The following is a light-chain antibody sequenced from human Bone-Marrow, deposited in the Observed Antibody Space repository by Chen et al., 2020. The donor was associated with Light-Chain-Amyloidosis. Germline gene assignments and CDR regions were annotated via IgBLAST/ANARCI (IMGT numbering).Light chain of an antibody. J-gene: IGLJ3*02. CDR3: QVWDRSSDRPV. V-gene: IGLV3-21*02. CDR2: DDS. Sequence: SYVLTQPSSLSVAPGQTATMAWGGNNIGSTSVHWYQQTPGQAPLLVVYDDSDRPSGIPERLSGSNSGNTATLTISRVEAGDEADYYCQVWDRSSDRPVFGGGTKLTVL. CDR1: NIGSTS.